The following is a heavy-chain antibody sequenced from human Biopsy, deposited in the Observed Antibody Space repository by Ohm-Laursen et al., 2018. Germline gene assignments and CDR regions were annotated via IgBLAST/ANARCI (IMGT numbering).Heavy chain of an antibody. CDR2: ISKGGDT. V-gene: IGHV4-59*01. D-gene: IGHD5-12*01. CDR1: GGSITDDY. Sequence: SETLSLTCTVSGGSITDDYWSWIRQSPGKGLEWIGFISKGGDTTYNPSLRGRVAISVDTSKNQFSLKLSSVTAADTAIFFCARLYRLYDYWNDDPPDAFDVWGQGTRVTVSS. J-gene: IGHJ3*01. CDR3: ARLYRLYDYWNDDPPDAFDV.